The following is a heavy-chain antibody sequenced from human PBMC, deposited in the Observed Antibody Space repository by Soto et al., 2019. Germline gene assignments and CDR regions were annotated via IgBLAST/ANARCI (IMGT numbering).Heavy chain of an antibody. CDR2: ISPILGIA. J-gene: IGHJ4*02. CDR1: GGTFSSYT. Sequence: QVQLVQSGAEVKKPGSSVKVSCKASGGTFSSYTISWVRQAPGQGLEWMGRISPILGIANYAQKFQGRVTITADKSTSTAYMELSSLRSEDTAVYYCARARATVTTADYWGQGTLVTVSS. D-gene: IGHD4-17*01. CDR3: ARARATVTTADY. V-gene: IGHV1-69*02.